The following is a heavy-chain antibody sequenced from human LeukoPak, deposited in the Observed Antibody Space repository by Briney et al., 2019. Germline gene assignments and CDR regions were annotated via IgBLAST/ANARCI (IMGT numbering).Heavy chain of an antibody. CDR2: IYHSGST. D-gene: IGHD3-16*01. J-gene: IGHJ5*02. V-gene: IGHV4-38-2*02. Sequence: PSETLSLTCAVSGYSISSGYYWGWIRQPPGKGLEWIGSIYHSGSTYYNPSLKSRVTISVDTSKNQFSLKLSSVTAADTAVYYWARESAPMPIPWFDPWGQGTLVTVSS. CDR3: ARESAPMPIPWFDP. CDR1: GYSISSGYY.